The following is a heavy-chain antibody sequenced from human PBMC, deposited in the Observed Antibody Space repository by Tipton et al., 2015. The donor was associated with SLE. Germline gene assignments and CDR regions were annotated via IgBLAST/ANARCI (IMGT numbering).Heavy chain of an antibody. CDR3: ARDLNMYGDHFDH. V-gene: IGHV3-11*06. D-gene: IGHD4-17*01. Sequence: SLRLSCAASGFTVSSNYMSWVRQAPGKGLEWVSYISSSGSYTNYADSVRGRFTISRDNANNSLYLQMNSLRAEDTAVYFCARDLNMYGDHFDHWGQGALVTVSS. CDR2: ISSSGSYT. CDR1: GFTVSSNY. J-gene: IGHJ4*02.